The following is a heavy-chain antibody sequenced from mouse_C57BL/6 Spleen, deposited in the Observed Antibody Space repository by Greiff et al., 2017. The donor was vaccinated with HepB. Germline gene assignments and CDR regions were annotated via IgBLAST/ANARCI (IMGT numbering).Heavy chain of an antibody. CDR1: GFTFSDYY. J-gene: IGHJ4*01. Sequence: EVQLVESEGGLVQPGSSMKLSCTASGFTFSDYYMAWVRQVPEKGLEWVANINYDGSSTYYLDSLKSRFIISRDNAKNILYLQMSSLKSEDTATYYCARDRGYYGSRGGAMDYWGQGTSVTVSS. CDR3: ARDRGYYGSRGGAMDY. CDR2: INYDGSST. D-gene: IGHD1-1*01. V-gene: IGHV5-16*01.